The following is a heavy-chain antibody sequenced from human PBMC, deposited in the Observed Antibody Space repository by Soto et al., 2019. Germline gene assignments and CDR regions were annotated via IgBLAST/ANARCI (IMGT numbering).Heavy chain of an antibody. V-gene: IGHV4-31*03. CDR3: ASGSTYFYGSGTYGFDF. CDR2: IYYSGST. CDR1: GASISSGGYY. Sequence: SETLSLTCTVSGASISSGGYYWSWIRQHPGRGLECIGYIYYSGSTDYSPSLKSRLTISVDTSNNQFSLDLSSVTAADTAVYYCASGSTYFYGSGTYGFDFWGQGTLVTVSS. D-gene: IGHD3-10*01. J-gene: IGHJ4*02.